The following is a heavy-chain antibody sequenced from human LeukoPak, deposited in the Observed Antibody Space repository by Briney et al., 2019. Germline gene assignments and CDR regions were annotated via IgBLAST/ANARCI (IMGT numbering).Heavy chain of an antibody. CDR1: GGSISKYY. CDR2: IYYNGAT. CDR3: ASNPGSGWIDY. D-gene: IGHD6-19*01. V-gene: IGHV4-59*08. J-gene: IGHJ4*02. Sequence: PSETLSLTCTVSGGSISKYYWSWIRQPPGKGLEWIGYIYYNGATNYNPSLQSRVTMSIDTSKNQFSLKLSSVTAADTAVYYCASNPGSGWIDYWGQGTLVTVSS.